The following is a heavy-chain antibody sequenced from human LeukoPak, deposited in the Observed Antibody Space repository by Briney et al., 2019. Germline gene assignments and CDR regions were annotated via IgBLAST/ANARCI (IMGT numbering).Heavy chain of an antibody. V-gene: IGHV3-21*01. CDR2: ISSSSSYI. D-gene: IGHD2-15*01. CDR3: ARVRLGYCSGGSCYPEWFDP. Sequence: GGSLRLSCAASGFTFSSYSMNWVRQAPGKGLEWVSSISSSSSYIHYADSVRGRFTISRDNAKNSLFLQMNSLRGEDTAVYYCARVRLGYCSGGSCYPEWFDPWGQGTLVTVSS. CDR1: GFTFSSYS. J-gene: IGHJ5*02.